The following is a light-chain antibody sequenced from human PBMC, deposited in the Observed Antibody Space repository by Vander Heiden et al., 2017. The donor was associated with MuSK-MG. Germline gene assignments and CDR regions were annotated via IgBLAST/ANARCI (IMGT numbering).Light chain of an antibody. CDR1: QSVLSNANKKNY. CDR2: WAS. J-gene: IGKJ2*01. V-gene: IGKV4-1*01. Sequence: DIVMTQSPDSLAVSLGERATINCKSSQSVLSNANKKNYLAWYQQKAGQPPKLLIYWASTRESGVPDRFSGSGYGTDFTLTISSLQAEDVAVYYCQQDESTPMYTFGQGTRLEIK. CDR3: QQDESTPMYT.